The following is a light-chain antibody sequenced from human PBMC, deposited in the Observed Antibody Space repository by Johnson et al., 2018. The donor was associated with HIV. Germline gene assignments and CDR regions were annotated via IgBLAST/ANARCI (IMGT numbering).Light chain of an antibody. V-gene: IGLV1-51*02. Sequence: QSVLTQPPSVSAAPGQTVNISCSGNVSNIESYFVSWYQQLPGAAPTLLIYEDNKRPSGIPDRFSGSKSGTSATLGITGLQTGDEADYSCGTWDSSLSAYVFGTGTKVTVL. CDR3: GTWDSSLSAYV. CDR2: EDN. J-gene: IGLJ1*01. CDR1: VSNIESYF.